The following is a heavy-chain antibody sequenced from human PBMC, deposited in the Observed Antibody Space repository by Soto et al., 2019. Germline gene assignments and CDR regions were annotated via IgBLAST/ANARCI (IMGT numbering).Heavy chain of an antibody. CDR2: IDPSDSYT. Sequence: GESLKISCKGSGYSFTSYWISWVRQMPGKGLEWMGRIDPSDSYTNYSPSLQGHVTISADKSISTAYLQWSSLKASDTAMYYCARSYSSSWLRDYNWFDPWGQGTLVTVSS. CDR1: GYSFTSYW. V-gene: IGHV5-10-1*01. J-gene: IGHJ5*02. D-gene: IGHD6-13*01. CDR3: ARSYSSSWLRDYNWFDP.